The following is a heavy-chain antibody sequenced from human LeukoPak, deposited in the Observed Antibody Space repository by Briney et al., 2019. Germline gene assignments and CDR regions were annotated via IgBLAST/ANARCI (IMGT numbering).Heavy chain of an antibody. V-gene: IGHV3-30*18. CDR2: ISYDGSNK. D-gene: IGHD6-13*01. CDR1: GFTFSHYG. CDR3: AKDRSLAAADYYFDF. Sequence: PGRSLRLSCAASGFTFSHYGMHWVRQAPDKGLEWVAVISYDGSNKYYVDSVKGRFTVSRDNSKNTLYLQMNSLRAEDTAVYYCAKDRSLAAADYYFDFWGQGTLVTVSS. J-gene: IGHJ4*02.